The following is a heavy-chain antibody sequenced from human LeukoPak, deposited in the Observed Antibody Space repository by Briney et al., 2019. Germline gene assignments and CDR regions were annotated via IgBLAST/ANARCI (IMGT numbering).Heavy chain of an antibody. CDR3: ARSAQYYGDY. CDR1: GGSISSYY. V-gene: IGHV4-34*01. Sequence: SETLSLTCTVSGGSISSYYWSWIRQPPGKGLEWIGEINHSGSTNYNPSLKSRVTISVDTSKNQFSLKLSSVTAADTAVYYCARSAQYYGDYWGQGTLVTVSS. J-gene: IGHJ4*02. CDR2: INHSGST.